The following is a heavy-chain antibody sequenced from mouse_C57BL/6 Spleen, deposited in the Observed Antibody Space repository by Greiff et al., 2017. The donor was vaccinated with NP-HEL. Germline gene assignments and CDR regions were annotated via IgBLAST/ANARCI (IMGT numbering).Heavy chain of an antibody. J-gene: IGHJ3*01. Sequence: EVKVVESGGGLVQPGGSLKLSCAASGFTFSDYYMYWVRQTPEKRLEWVAYISNGGGSTYYPDTVKGRFTISRDNTKNTLYLQMSRLKSEDTAMYYCAREVTTEFAYWGHGTLVTVSA. CDR2: ISNGGGST. CDR3: AREVTTEFAY. D-gene: IGHD2-2*01. CDR1: GFTFSDYY. V-gene: IGHV5-12*01.